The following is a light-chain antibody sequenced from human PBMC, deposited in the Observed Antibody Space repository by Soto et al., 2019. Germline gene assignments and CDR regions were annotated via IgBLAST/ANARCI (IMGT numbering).Light chain of an antibody. CDR2: LDSDGSH. CDR1: SAYNKYA. J-gene: IGLJ2*01. Sequence: QLVLTQSPSASASLGASGKLTCTLSSAYNKYAIAWHRQQPEKGPRFLMKLDSDGSHIRGDGIPDRFSGSTSGAERYLTISSLQSDDEADYYCQSRGPDIVVFGGGTKVTVL. V-gene: IGLV4-69*01. CDR3: QSRGPDIVV.